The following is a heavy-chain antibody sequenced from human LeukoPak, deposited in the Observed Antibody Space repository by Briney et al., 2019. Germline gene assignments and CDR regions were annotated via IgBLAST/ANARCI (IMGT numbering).Heavy chain of an antibody. D-gene: IGHD3-22*01. V-gene: IGHV3-23*01. Sequence: GGSLRLSCAASGFTFSSYAMSWVRQAPGKGLEWVSAISGSGGSTYYADSVKGRFTISRDNSKNTLYLQMNSLRAEDTDVYYCATPATDNYYDSSGYYWWYFDLWGRGTLVTVSS. CDR3: ATPATDNYYDSSGYYWWYFDL. CDR1: GFTFSSYA. CDR2: ISGSGGST. J-gene: IGHJ2*01.